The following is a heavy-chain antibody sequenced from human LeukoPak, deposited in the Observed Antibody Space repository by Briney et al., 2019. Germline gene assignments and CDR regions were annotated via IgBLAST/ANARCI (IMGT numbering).Heavy chain of an antibody. Sequence: ASVKVSCKASGYTFTGYYMHWVRQAPGQGLEWMGIINPSGGSTSYAQKFQGRVTMTRDTSTSTVYMELSSLRSEDTAVYYCARADSSGYLVGYWGQGTLVNVSS. D-gene: IGHD3-22*01. V-gene: IGHV1-46*01. CDR3: ARADSSGYLVGY. CDR2: INPSGGST. J-gene: IGHJ4*02. CDR1: GYTFTGYY.